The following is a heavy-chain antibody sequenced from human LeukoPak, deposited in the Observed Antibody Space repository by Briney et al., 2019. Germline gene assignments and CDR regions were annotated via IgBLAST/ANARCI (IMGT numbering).Heavy chain of an antibody. J-gene: IGHJ5*02. D-gene: IGHD2-21*01. V-gene: IGHV4-4*07. CDR1: GGSISSYY. CDR2: IYTSGST. CDR3: ARRGRVVSGSYDWFDP. Sequence: PSETLSLTRTVSGGSISSYYWSWIRQPAGKGLEWIGRIYTSGSTNYNPSLKSRVTMSVDTSKNQFSLKLSSVTAADTAVYYCARRGRVVSGSYDWFDPWGQGTLVTVSS.